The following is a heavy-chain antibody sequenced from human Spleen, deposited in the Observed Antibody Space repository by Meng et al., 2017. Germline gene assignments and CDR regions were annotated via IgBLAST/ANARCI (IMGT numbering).Heavy chain of an antibody. CDR1: GFTFGDYA. Sequence: SLKISCAASGFTFGDYAMHWVRQAPGMGLEWVSGISCSSYSIGYADSVKGRFTISRDNAKNSLYLQMNSLRAEDTALYYCAKDTTMVGHYDGLDIWGQGTVVTVSS. J-gene: IGHJ3*02. CDR3: AKDTTMVGHYDGLDI. D-gene: IGHD5-18*01. CDR2: ISCSSYSI. V-gene: IGHV3-9*01.